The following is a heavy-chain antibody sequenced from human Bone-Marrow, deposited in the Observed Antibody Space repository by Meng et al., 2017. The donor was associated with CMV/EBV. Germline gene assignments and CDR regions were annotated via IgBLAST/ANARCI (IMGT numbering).Heavy chain of an antibody. CDR1: GFTFTTYE. D-gene: IGHD6-13*01. Sequence: GESLKISCAASGFTFTTYEMNWVRQAPGKGLEWVSYISSGGGTIYYADSVRGRFTLSRDNAKNSLYLQMNSLRAEDTAVYYCARISGSSWLSFYFDYWGQGALVTVSS. CDR2: ISSGGGTI. CDR3: ARISGSSWLSFYFDY. V-gene: IGHV3-48*03. J-gene: IGHJ4*02.